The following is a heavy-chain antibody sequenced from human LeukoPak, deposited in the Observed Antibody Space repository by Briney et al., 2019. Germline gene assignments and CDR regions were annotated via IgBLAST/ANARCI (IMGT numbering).Heavy chain of an antibody. V-gene: IGHV4-4*07. CDR1: GGSISSDY. D-gene: IGHD3-10*01. Sequence: NSSETLSLTCTVSGGSISSDYWSWIRQPAGKGLEWIGRIYSSGSTNYNPSLKSRVTMSVDTSKNQISLRLSSVTAADTAVYYCAKDRDRGIIRRGYGSGNTGDYYIDSWGRGTLVTVSS. J-gene: IGHJ4*02. CDR2: IYSSGST. CDR3: AKDRDRGIIRRGYGSGNTGDYYIDS.